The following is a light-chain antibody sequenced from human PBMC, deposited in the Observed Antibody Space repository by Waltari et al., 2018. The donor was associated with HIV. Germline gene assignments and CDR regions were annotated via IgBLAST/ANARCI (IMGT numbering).Light chain of an antibody. V-gene: IGKV1-6*01. CDR3: LQDYNYPWT. CDR2: GAF. Sequence: AIQMTQSPPSLSASVGDRVTITCRASQSIGNDLDWYQQKPGKAPKLLIYGAFTLQSGVTSRFSGSGSGTDFTLTISRLQPEDFATYFCLQDYNYPWTFGQGTKVEIK. CDR1: QSIGND. J-gene: IGKJ1*01.